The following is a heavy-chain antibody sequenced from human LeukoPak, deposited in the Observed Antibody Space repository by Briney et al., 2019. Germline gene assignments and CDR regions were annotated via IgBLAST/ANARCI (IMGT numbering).Heavy chain of an antibody. CDR3: ASTYYYDSSGYYRRHYYYGMDV. CDR1: GGSISSYY. V-gene: IGHV4-4*07. J-gene: IGHJ6*02. CDR2: IYTSGST. D-gene: IGHD3-22*01. Sequence: PSETLSLTCTVSGGSISSYYWSWMRQPAGKGLEWIGRIYTSGSTNYNPSLKSRVTMSVDTSKNQFSLKLSSVTAADTAVYYCASTYYYDSSGYYRRHYYYGMDVWGQGTTVTVSS.